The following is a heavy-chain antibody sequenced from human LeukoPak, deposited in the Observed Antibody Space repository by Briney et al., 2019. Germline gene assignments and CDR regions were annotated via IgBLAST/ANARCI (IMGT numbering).Heavy chain of an antibody. CDR1: GFTFSSYG. CDR2: IWYDGSNK. V-gene: IGHV3-33*01. Sequence: PRGSLRLSCAASGFTFSSYGMHWVRQAPGKGLEWVAIIWYDGSNKYYADSVKGRFTISRDNSKNTLYLQMNSLRAEDTAVYYCARVSCSGGSCYPYSYYDMDVWGQGTTVTVSS. CDR3: ARVSCSGGSCYPYSYYDMDV. D-gene: IGHD2-15*01. J-gene: IGHJ6*02.